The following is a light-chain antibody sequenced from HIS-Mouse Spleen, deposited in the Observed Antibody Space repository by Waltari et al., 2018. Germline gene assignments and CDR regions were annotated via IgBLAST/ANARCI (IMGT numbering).Light chain of an antibody. CDR1: SSDVGSYNL. J-gene: IGLJ3*02. CDR2: EGS. V-gene: IGLV2-23*01. CDR3: CSYAGSSTWV. Sequence: QSALTQPASVSGSPGQSITISCTGTSSDVGSYNLVSWYQPHPGKAPQLMVYEGSKRPSVVSNRFPGSKSGNTASLSIAGLQAEDEADYYCCSYAGSSTWVFGGGTKLTVL.